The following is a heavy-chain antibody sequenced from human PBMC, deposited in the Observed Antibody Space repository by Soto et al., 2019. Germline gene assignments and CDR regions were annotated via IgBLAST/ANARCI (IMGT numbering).Heavy chain of an antibody. CDR2: IRSKANSYAT. CDR1: GFTFSGSA. D-gene: IGHD3-22*01. Sequence: GESLKISCAASGFTFSGSAMHWVRQASGKGLEWVGRIRSKANSYATAYAASVKGGFTISRDDSKNTAYLQMNSLKTEDTAVYYCTRHRNYDSSGYYYGNFDYWGQGTLVTVSS. J-gene: IGHJ4*02. V-gene: IGHV3-73*01. CDR3: TRHRNYDSSGYYYGNFDY.